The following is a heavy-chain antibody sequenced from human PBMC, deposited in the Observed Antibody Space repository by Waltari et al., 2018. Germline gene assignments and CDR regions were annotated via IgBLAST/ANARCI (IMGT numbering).Heavy chain of an antibody. Sequence: EVQLVESGGGLVQPGGSLRLSCAASGFTFSSYDMHCVRQATGKGLEWVSAIGTAGDTYYPGSVKGRFTISRENAKNSLYLQMNSLRAGDTAVYYCARGSYYYDSSGRSDFDYWGQGTLVTVSS. CDR1: GFTFSSYD. J-gene: IGHJ4*02. V-gene: IGHV3-13*01. CDR2: IGTAGDT. CDR3: ARGSYYYDSSGRSDFDY. D-gene: IGHD3-22*01.